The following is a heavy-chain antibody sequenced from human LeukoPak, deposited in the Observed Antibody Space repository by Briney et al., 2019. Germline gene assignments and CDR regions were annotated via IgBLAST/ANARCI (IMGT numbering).Heavy chain of an antibody. J-gene: IGHJ4*02. Sequence: PGGSLRLSCAASGFTVTSYYMNWVRQAPGKGLEWVSVIYTGGATSYGDSVRGRFTISRDNSNNTLYLQMNNLRAEDTAVYYCALAGSVAATGWGQGTLVTVSS. V-gene: IGHV3-66*01. D-gene: IGHD2-15*01. CDR2: IYTGGAT. CDR3: ALAGSVAATG. CDR1: GFTVTSYY.